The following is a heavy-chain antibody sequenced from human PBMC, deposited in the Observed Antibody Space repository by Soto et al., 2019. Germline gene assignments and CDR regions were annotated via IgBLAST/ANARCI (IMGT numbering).Heavy chain of an antibody. CDR2: IIPIFATA. Sequence: ASVKVSCKASGGTFSSYAISWVRQAPGQGLEWMGGIIPIFATANYAQKFQGRVTITADESTSTAYMELSSLRSEDTAVYYCARGVKDQLRNYYGMDVWGQGTTVTVSS. V-gene: IGHV1-69*13. D-gene: IGHD2-2*01. J-gene: IGHJ6*02. CDR3: ARGVKDQLRNYYGMDV. CDR1: GGTFSSYA.